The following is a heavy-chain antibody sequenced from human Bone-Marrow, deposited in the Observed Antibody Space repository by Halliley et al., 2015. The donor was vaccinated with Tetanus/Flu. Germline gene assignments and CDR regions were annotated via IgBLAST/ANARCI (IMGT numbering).Heavy chain of an antibody. CDR1: GFTFSSYA. J-gene: IGHJ4*02. V-gene: IGHV3-23*01. D-gene: IGHD5-18*01. Sequence: SLRLSCEASGFTFSSYAMSWVRQAPGRGLEWVSTISSGGVNTYYADSVKGRLTISRDNSRSTLHLQMNSLRAEDTALYYCARYRSDAQRFHDYWGQGTLGTVSS. CDR2: ISSGGVNT. CDR3: ARYRSDAQRFHDY.